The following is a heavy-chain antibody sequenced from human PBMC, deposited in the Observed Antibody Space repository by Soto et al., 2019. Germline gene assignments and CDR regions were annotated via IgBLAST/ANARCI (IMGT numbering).Heavy chain of an antibody. D-gene: IGHD6-6*01. CDR2: IKSKTDGGTT. J-gene: IGHJ6*02. CDR1: GFTFSNAW. CDR3: TTGVAARPGYYYYGMDV. Sequence: PGGSLRLSCAASGFTFSNAWMSWVRQAPGKGLEWVGRIKSKTDGGTTDYAAPVKGRFTISRDDSKNTLYLQMNSLKTEDTAVYYCTTGVAARPGYYYYGMDVWGQGTTVTVSS. V-gene: IGHV3-15*01.